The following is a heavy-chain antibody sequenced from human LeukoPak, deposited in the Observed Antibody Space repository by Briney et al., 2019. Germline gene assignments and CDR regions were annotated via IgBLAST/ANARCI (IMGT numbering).Heavy chain of an antibody. CDR1: GFTFSSYA. CDR3: AAVGYCSGGNCYWGDYYYGMDV. D-gene: IGHD2-15*01. CDR2: ISYDGSNK. J-gene: IGHJ6*02. V-gene: IGHV3-30-3*01. Sequence: GGSLRLSCAASGFTFSSYAMHWVRQAPGKGLEWVAVISYDGSNKYYADSVKDRFTISRDNSKNTLYLQMNSLRAEDTAVYYCAAVGYCSGGNCYWGDYYYGMDVWGQGTTVTVSS.